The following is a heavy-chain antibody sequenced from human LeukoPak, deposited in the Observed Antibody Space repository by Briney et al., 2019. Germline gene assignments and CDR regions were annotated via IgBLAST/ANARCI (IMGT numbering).Heavy chain of an antibody. CDR3: ARALTMVRGWSRHWFDP. CDR2: INHSGST. J-gene: IGHJ5*02. D-gene: IGHD3-10*01. V-gene: IGHV4-34*01. CDR1: GGSFSGYY. Sequence: SETLSLTCAVYGGSFSGYYWSWIRQPPGKGLEWIGEINHSGSTNYNPSLKSRVIISVDTSKNQFSLKLSSVTAADTAVYYCARALTMVRGWSRHWFDPWGQGTLVTVSS.